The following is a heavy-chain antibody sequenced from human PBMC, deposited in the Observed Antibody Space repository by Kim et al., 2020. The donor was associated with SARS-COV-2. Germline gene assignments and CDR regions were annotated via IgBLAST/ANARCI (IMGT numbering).Heavy chain of an antibody. D-gene: IGHD6-19*01. CDR2: ISAYNGNT. J-gene: IGHJ5*02. Sequence: ASVKVSCKASGYTFTSYGISWVRQAPGQGLEWMGWISAYNGNTNYAQKLQGRVTMTTVTSTSTAYMELRSLRSDDTAVYYCARAGIAVAGTGWFDPWGQGTLVTVSS. CDR1: GYTFTSYG. CDR3: ARAGIAVAGTGWFDP. V-gene: IGHV1-18*01.